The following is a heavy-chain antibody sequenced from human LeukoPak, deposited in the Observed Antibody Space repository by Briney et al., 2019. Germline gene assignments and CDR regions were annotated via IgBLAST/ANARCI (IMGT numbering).Heavy chain of an antibody. D-gene: IGHD2-15*01. V-gene: IGHV2-5*02. J-gene: IGHJ5*02. Sequence: SGPTLVKPTQTLTLTCTFSGFSLSTSGVGVGWIRQPPGKALEWLALIYWDDDKRYSPSLKSRLTLTKDTSKNQVVLTMTNMDPVDTATYYCAHVDKETGVDWFDPWGQGTLVTVSS. CDR1: GFSLSTSGVG. CDR2: IYWDDDK. CDR3: AHVDKETGVDWFDP.